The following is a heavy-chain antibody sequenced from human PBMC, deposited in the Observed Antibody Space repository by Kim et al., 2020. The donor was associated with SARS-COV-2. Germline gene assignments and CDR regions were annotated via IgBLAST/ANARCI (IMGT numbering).Heavy chain of an antibody. CDR2: INHSGST. CDR3: ARRRQGFGSDY. V-gene: IGHV4-34*01. D-gene: IGHD3-10*01. Sequence: SETLSLTCAVYGGSFSGYYWSWIRQPPGKGLEWIGEINHSGSTNYNPSLKSRVTISVDTSKNQFSLKLSSVTAADTAVYYCARRRQGFGSDYWGQGTLVTVSS. CDR1: GGSFSGYY. J-gene: IGHJ4*02.